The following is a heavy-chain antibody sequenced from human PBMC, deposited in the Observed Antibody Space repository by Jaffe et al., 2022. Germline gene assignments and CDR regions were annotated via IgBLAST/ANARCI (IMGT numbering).Heavy chain of an antibody. D-gene: IGHD5-12*01. J-gene: IGHJ3*02. CDR3: ARDPDSSSWQALVATIPGGADAFDI. Sequence: EVQLVESGGGLVKPGGSLRLSCAASGFTFSSYSMNWVRQAPGKGLEWVSSISSSSSYIYYADSVKGRFTISRDNAKNSLYLQMNSLRAEDTAVYYCARDPDSSSWQALVATIPGGADAFDIWGQGTMVTVSS. CDR1: GFTFSSYS. CDR2: ISSSSSYI. V-gene: IGHV3-21*01.